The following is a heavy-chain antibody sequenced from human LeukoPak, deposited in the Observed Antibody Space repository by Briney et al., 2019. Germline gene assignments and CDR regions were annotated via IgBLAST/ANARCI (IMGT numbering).Heavy chain of an antibody. CDR2: IYPGDSDT. J-gene: IGHJ4*02. CDR3: AAPSRYSGYDLVDY. Sequence: GESLKISCKGSGYSFTGYWIGWVRQMPGKGLEWMGIIYPGDSDTRYSPSFQGQVTISADKSISTAYLQWSSLKASDTAMYYCAAPSRYSGYDLVDYWGQGTLIVVSS. D-gene: IGHD5-12*01. V-gene: IGHV5-51*01. CDR1: GYSFTGYW.